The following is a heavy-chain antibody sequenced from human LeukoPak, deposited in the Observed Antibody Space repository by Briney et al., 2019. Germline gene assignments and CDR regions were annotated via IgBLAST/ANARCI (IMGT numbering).Heavy chain of an antibody. V-gene: IGHV4-4*02. J-gene: IGHJ4*02. CDR2: IYHGGTA. D-gene: IGHD3-10*01. CDR3: ARVGGNYYGSGSHAPFDY. CDR1: GGSITSRDW. Sequence: PSETLSLTCAVSGGSITSRDWWNWVRQPPGKGLEWIGEIYHGGTANYNSSLKSRVTMSVDKSKNEFSLKLTSVTAADTAVYYCARVGGNYYGSGSHAPFDYWGQGTLVTVSS.